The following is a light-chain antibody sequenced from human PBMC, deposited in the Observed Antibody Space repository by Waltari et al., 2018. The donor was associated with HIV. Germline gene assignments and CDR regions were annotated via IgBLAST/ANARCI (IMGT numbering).Light chain of an antibody. V-gene: IGLV1-44*01. CDR3: AAWDDSLNGHVV. J-gene: IGLJ2*01. CDR1: SSNIGIHT. CDR2: NND. Sequence: QSVLTQPPSASGTPWQRVTISCSGSSSNIGIHTANWYLHLPGRAPKLLIYNNDPRPSGVPDRFSGSKSGTSASLAITGLQSDDEADYYCAAWDDSLNGHVVFGGGTKLTVL.